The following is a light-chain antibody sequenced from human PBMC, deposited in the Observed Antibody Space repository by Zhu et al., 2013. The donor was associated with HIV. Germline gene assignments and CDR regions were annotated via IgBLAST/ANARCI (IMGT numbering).Light chain of an antibody. J-gene: IGLJ1*01. V-gene: IGLV2-23*01. Sequence: QSALSQPASVSGSPGQSITVSCTGTSSDIGSFDLVSWYQQHPGQGPKLLIYEGNKRPSGVSRRFSGSKSANTASLTISGLQAEDEADYYCCSYTGTYVFGTGTKVTVL. CDR1: SSDIGSFDL. CDR3: CSYTGTYV. CDR2: EGN.